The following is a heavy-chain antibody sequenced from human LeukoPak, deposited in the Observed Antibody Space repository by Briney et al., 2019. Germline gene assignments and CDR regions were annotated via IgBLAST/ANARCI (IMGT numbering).Heavy chain of an antibody. Sequence: PAGSMSLSCTASGFTFSSYWMSWVRQAPGKVLEWVAKMKPEGSEKSYVDYVKGRVNIARDKDKSSLYPQMNSLRAEDTAVYYCARDSLFFSSSSFDCWGPGTIVTV. V-gene: IGHV3-7*01. CDR1: GFTFSSYW. J-gene: IGHJ4*02. CDR2: MKPEGSEK. CDR3: ARDSLFFSSSSFDC. D-gene: IGHD6-6*01.